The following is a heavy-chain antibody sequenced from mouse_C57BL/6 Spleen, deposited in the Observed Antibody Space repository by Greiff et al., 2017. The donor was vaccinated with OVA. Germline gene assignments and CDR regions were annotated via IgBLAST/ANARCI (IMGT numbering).Heavy chain of an antibody. CDR2: INPSDSEN. J-gene: IGHJ3*01. Sequence: VQLQQPGAELVRPGSSVKLSCKASGYTFTSYWMDWVKQRPGQGLEWIGNINPSDSENNYNQKFKDKATLTVDKSSSAAYMQLSSLTAEDSAVYYGARSIYYGSSRFADWGQGTLVTVSA. V-gene: IGHV1-61*01. D-gene: IGHD1-1*01. CDR3: ARSIYYGSSRFAD. CDR1: GYTFTSYW.